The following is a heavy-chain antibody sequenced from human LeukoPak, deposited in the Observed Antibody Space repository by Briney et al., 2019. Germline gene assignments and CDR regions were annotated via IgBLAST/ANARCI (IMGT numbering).Heavy chain of an antibody. CDR2: ISGSGGST. J-gene: IGHJ4*02. CDR3: GVGNGGNY. D-gene: IGHD4-23*01. Sequence: GGSLRLSCVASGFTFSNHAMSWVRQAPGKGLEWVSAISGSGGSTYYADSVKGRFTISRDNSKNTVYLQMNSLRAEDTAVYYCGVGNGGNYWGQGTLVTVSS. V-gene: IGHV3-23*01. CDR1: GFTFSNHA.